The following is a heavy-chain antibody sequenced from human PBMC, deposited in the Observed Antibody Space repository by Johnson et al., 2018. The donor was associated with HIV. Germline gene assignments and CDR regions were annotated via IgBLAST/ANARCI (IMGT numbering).Heavy chain of an antibody. CDR2: IKEDVSEK. CDR3: AREGEPDGFDI. J-gene: IGHJ3*02. V-gene: IGHV3-7*01. Sequence: MQLVESGGGVVRPGGSLRFSCAASGFIFDDYGMNWVRQAPGKGLEWVANIKEDVSEKYYVDSVRGRFTISRDNAKNSLYLQMNSLRAEDTAVYYCAREGEPDGFDIWGQGTMVTVSS. D-gene: IGHD3-16*01. CDR1: GFIFDDYG.